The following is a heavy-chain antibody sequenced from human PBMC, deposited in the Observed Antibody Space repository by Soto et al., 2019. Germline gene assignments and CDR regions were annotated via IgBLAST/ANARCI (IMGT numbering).Heavy chain of an antibody. D-gene: IGHD4-17*01. CDR3: ARFTYGDYADY. CDR1: GGSISSYY. Sequence: PSETLSLTCTVSGGSISSYYWSWIRQPPGKGLEWIGYIYYSGSTNYNPSLKSRVTISVDTSKNQFSLKLSSVTAADTAVYYCARFTYGDYADYWGQGTLVTVSS. CDR2: IYYSGST. J-gene: IGHJ4*02. V-gene: IGHV4-59*01.